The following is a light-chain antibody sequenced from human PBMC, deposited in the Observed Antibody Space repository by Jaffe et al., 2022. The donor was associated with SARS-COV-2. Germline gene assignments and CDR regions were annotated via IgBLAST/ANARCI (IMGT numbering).Light chain of an antibody. J-gene: IGLJ2*01. CDR2: EVS. CDR3: SSYAGSNNLV. CDR1: SRDVGGYNY. Sequence: QSALTQPPSASGSPGQSVTISCAGTSRDVGGYNYVSWYQRHPGKAPKLMIYEVSKRPSGVPDRFSGSKSGSMASLTVSGLQAEDEADYYCSSYAGSNNLVFGGGTKLTVL. V-gene: IGLV2-8*01.